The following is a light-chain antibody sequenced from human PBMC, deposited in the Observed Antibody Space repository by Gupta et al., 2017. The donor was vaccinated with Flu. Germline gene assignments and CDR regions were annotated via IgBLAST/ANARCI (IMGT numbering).Light chain of an antibody. CDR2: GAV. CDR1: QVVSSAY. Sequence: DILLMQSPGTLSLSPGERATLACRASQVVSSAYLAWYQKKPGQAPRLLIYGAVTRATGVPDRFSGSGSGTDFTLTISSMEPEDFAVYYCQQCGNSPWTFGQGTKLEIK. V-gene: IGKV3-20*01. J-gene: IGKJ1*01. CDR3: QQCGNSPWT.